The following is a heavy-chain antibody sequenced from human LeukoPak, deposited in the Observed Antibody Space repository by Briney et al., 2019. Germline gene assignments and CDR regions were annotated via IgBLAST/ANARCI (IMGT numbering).Heavy chain of an antibody. CDR3: ASKRSIAAAGTEHYYYYYMDV. D-gene: IGHD6-13*01. J-gene: IGHJ6*03. Sequence: GASVKVSCKASGYTFTSYYTHWVRQAPGQGLEWMGIINPSGGSTSYAQKFQGRVTMTRDMSTSTVYMELSSLRSEDTAVYYCASKRSIAAAGTEHYYYYYMDVWGKGTTVTVSS. CDR2: INPSGGST. V-gene: IGHV1-46*01. CDR1: GYTFTSYY.